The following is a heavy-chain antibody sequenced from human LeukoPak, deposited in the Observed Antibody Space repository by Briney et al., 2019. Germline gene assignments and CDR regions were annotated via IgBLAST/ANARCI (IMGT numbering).Heavy chain of an antibody. D-gene: IGHD6-13*01. CDR1: GGSISSYY. J-gene: IGHJ6*03. CDR2: IYYSGST. CDR3: ARGQSSSSWHYYYYYYYMDV. V-gene: IGHV4-59*01. Sequence: SETLSLTCTVSGGSISSYYWSWIRQPPGKGLEWIGYIYYSGSTNYNPSLKSRVTISVDTSKNQFSLKLSSVTAADTAVYYCARGQSSSSWHYYYYYYYMDVWGKGTTVTVSS.